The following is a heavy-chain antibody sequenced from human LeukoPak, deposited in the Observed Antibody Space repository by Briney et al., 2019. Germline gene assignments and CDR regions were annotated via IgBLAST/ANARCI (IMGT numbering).Heavy chain of an antibody. D-gene: IGHD2-2*01. J-gene: IGHJ4*02. Sequence: GESLKISCKGSGYSFTSYWIGWVRQMPGKGLEWMGIIYPGDSDTRYSPSFQGQVTISADKSISTAYLQWSSLKASDTAMYYRARVSYCSSTSCYFDYWGQGTLVTVSS. CDR2: IYPGDSDT. CDR1: GYSFTSYW. CDR3: ARVSYCSSTSCYFDY. V-gene: IGHV5-51*01.